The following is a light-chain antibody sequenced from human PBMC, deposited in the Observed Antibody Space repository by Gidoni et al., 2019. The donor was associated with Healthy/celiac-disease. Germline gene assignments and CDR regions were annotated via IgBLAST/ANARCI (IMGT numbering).Light chain of an antibody. CDR3: SSYTSSSPHVV. CDR2: EGS. CDR1: SSDVGGYHS. J-gene: IGLJ2*01. V-gene: IGLV2-14*01. Sequence: QSALTQPASVSGSPRQSITISCTGTSSDVGGYHSVSWYQQHPGKAPNLMFYEGSNRPSGVSNRFSGSKSGNTASLTISGLQAEDEADYYCSSYTSSSPHVVFGGGTKLTVL.